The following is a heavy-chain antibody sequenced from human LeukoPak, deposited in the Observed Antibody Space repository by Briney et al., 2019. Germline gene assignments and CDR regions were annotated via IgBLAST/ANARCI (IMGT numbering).Heavy chain of an antibody. D-gene: IGHD6-19*01. CDR3: ARGPRYSSGWYSDY. J-gene: IGHJ4*02. CDR1: GFTFSTYS. CDR2: ISSSSSYI. Sequence: GGSLRLPCAASGFTFSTYSMNWVRQAPGKGLEWVSSISSSSSYIYYADSVKGRLTISRDNAMDSLYLQMNSLRAEDTAVYYCARGPRYSSGWYSDYWGQGTLVTVSS. V-gene: IGHV3-21*01.